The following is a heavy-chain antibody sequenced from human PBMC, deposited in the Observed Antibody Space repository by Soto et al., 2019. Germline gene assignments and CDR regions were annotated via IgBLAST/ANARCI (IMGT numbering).Heavy chain of an antibody. Sequence: SVKVSCKASGGTFSSYAISWVRQAPGQGLEWMGGIIPIFGTANYAQKFQGRVTITADESTSTAYMELSSLRSEDTAVYYCASPYYYDSSGYPLAYYYYGMDVWGQGTTVTVSS. V-gene: IGHV1-69*13. CDR1: GGTFSSYA. D-gene: IGHD3-22*01. J-gene: IGHJ6*02. CDR3: ASPYYYDSSGYPLAYYYYGMDV. CDR2: IIPIFGTA.